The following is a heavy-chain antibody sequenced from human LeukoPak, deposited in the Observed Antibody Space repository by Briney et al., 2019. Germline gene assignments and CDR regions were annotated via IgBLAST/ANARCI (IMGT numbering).Heavy chain of an antibody. CDR1: GFPFSTYA. J-gene: IGHJ3*02. V-gene: IGHV3-23*01. Sequence: GPLKLSCPASGFPFSTYAMSWAGPAPGKGLGWAPAISGSGGSTYYADSVKGRFTISRDNSKNTLYLQMNSLRAEDTAVYYCAKDVVGAKPDAFDIWGQGTMVTVSS. CDR2: ISGSGGST. CDR3: AKDVVGAKPDAFDI. D-gene: IGHD1-26*01.